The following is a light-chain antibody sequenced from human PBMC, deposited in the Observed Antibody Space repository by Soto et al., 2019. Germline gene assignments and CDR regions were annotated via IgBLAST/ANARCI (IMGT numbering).Light chain of an antibody. J-gene: IGKJ1*01. Sequence: DIQMTQSPSTLSASVGDRVTITCRASQSISSWLAWYQQKPGKASKLLIYKASSLESGVPSRFSGSGSGTEFTLTISSLQPDYFATYYCQQYNSYWTFGQGTKVDIK. CDR3: QQYNSYWT. CDR1: QSISSW. CDR2: KAS. V-gene: IGKV1-5*03.